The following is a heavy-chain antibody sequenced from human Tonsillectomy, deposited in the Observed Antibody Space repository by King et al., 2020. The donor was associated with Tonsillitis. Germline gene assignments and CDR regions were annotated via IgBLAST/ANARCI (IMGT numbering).Heavy chain of an antibody. J-gene: IGHJ1*01. CDR2: ISGGGGST. V-gene: IGHV3-23*04. Sequence: VQLVESGGGLVQPGGSLRLSCAASGFTFSSYAMNWVRQAPGKGLEWVSAISGGGGSTYYADSVKGRFTISRDNSKNTLYLQMNSLRAEDTAVYYCAIAYSSSWYKYFQYRGQGTLGTVSS. D-gene: IGHD6-13*01. CDR3: AIAYSSSWYKYFQY. CDR1: GFTFSSYA.